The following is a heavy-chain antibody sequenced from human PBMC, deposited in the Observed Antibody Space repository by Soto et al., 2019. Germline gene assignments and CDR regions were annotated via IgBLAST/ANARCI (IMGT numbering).Heavy chain of an antibody. D-gene: IGHD3-10*01. CDR3: ARDNYGSGSYYSRLYYFDY. V-gene: IGHV1-69*06. Sequence: QVQLVQSGAEVKKPGSSVKVSCKASGGTLSTYAISWVRQAPGQGLEWMGGIISIFDTVNYAQKFQGRVTITADKSTSTAYMELGSLRSEDTAVYYCARDNYGSGSYYSRLYYFDYWGQGTLVTVSS. CDR2: IISIFDTV. CDR1: GGTLSTYA. J-gene: IGHJ4*02.